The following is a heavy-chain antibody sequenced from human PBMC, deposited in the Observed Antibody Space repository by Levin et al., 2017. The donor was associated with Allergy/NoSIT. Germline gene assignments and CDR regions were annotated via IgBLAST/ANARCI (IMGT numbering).Heavy chain of an antibody. J-gene: IGHJ4*02. CDR1: GGSFSGFY. V-gene: IGHV4-34*01. D-gene: IGHD6-13*01. Sequence: GSLRLSCAVYGGSFSGFYWSWIRQPPGKGLEWIGEINHSGSTNYNPSLKSRVTISVDTSKNQFSLKLNSLTAADTAMYYCARGQTSSSWTFSYWGQGTLVTVSS. CDR3: ARGQTSSSWTFSY. CDR2: INHSGST.